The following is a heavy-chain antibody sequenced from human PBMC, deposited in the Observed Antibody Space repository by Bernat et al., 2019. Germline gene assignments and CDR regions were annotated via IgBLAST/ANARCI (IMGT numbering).Heavy chain of an antibody. D-gene: IGHD3-10*01. J-gene: IGHJ4*02. CDR3: TSPSYGSGSYHY. Sequence: EVQLVESGGGLVQPGGSLKLSCAASGFTFSGSAMHWVRQASGKGLEWVGRIRSKANSYATAYAASVKGRFTISRDDSKNTAYLQMNSLKTEDTAVYYCTSPSYGSGSYHYWGQGTLVTVSS. CDR2: IRSKANSYAT. V-gene: IGHV3-73*01. CDR1: GFTFSGSA.